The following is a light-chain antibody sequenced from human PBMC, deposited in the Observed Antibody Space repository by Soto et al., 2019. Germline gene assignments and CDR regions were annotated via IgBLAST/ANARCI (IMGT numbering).Light chain of an antibody. V-gene: IGLV2-14*01. CDR2: DVS. CDR3: SSYTTSNTDVV. Sequence: QSALTQPASVSASPGQSIIISCTGTSSDVGGYNYVSWYQQHPGKAPKLMIYDVSNRPSGVSNRFSGSKSGNTASPTISGLQAEDEADYYCSSYTTSNTDVVFGGGTKLTVL. J-gene: IGLJ2*01. CDR1: SSDVGGYNY.